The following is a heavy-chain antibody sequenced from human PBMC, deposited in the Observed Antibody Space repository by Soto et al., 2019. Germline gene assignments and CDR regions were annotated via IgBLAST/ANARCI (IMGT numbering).Heavy chain of an antibody. J-gene: IGHJ5*02. CDR1: GFSLTNNGEA. CDR3: ARYVATSPAGWFEP. CDR2: IYWDDDN. V-gene: IGHV2-5*02. D-gene: IGHD3-10*02. Sequence: QITLKESGPTLVKPTQTLTLTCTFSGFSLTNNGEAVGWFRQSPGKALEWLVLIYWDDDNRYNPTLRTSRSTTKDTSKNQVVLTLTNMDPVDTATYYCARYVATSPAGWFEPWGQGIPVTVSS.